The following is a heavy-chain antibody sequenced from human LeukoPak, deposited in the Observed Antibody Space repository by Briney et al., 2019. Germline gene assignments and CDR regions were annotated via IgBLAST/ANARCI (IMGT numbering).Heavy chain of an antibody. D-gene: IGHD3-22*01. J-gene: IGHJ4*02. CDR2: IYYSGSA. Sequence: SETLSLTCTVSGGSIGSYYWSWIRQPPGKGLERIGYIYYSGSANYNPSLKSRVTISVDTSKNQFSLKLSSVTAADTAVYYCARSYDSSGYLDYWGQGTLVTVSS. V-gene: IGHV4-59*01. CDR1: GGSIGSYY. CDR3: ARSYDSSGYLDY.